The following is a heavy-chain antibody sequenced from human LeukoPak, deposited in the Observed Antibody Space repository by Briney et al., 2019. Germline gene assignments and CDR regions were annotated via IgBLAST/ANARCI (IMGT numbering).Heavy chain of an antibody. D-gene: IGHD1-26*01. J-gene: IGHJ4*02. CDR1: GDSISSYY. V-gene: IGHV4-59*01. CDR3: ARDVVSGGNFDY. CDR2: SYYSGST. Sequence: PSETLSLTCTVSGDSISSYYWSWIRQPPGKGLDWIGCSYYSGSTNYNPSLKSRVTISVDTSKNQFSLKLSSVTAADTAVYYCARDVVSGGNFDYWGQGTLVTVSS.